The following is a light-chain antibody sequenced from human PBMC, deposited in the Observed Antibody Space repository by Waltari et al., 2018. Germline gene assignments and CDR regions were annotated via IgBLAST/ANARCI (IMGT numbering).Light chain of an antibody. V-gene: IGLV1-40*01. Sequence: QSALTQPPSVSGAPGQRVTISCTGSSPNIGAGEAVHGNHQLPGTAPKLLIYGNSNRPSGVPDLFSGSKSGTSASLAITGLQAEDEADYYCQSYDSSLSGANWVFGGGTKLTVL. J-gene: IGLJ3*02. CDR2: GNS. CDR1: SPNIGAGEA. CDR3: QSYDSSLSGANWV.